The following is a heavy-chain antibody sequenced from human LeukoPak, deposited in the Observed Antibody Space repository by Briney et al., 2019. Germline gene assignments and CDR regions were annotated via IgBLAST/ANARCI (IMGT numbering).Heavy chain of an antibody. J-gene: IGHJ6*04. CDR3: AREEDSFGGTDV. CDR1: GFTFSTYS. V-gene: IGHV3-48*01. Sequence: GGSLRLSCAASGFTFSTYSMNWVRQAPGKGLEWISYISSSSSTIYYADSVKGRFTISRDNAKNSLYLQMNSLRAEDTAVYYCAREEDSFGGTDVWGKGTTVTVSS. D-gene: IGHD3-3*01. CDR2: ISSSSSTI.